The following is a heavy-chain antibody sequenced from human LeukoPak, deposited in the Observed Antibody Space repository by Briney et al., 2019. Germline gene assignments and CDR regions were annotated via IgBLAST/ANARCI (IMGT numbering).Heavy chain of an antibody. J-gene: IGHJ4*02. V-gene: IGHV3-30*02. CDR2: IRYDGRNK. D-gene: IGHD3-22*01. CDR3: AKDSYDSSGYPSY. Sequence: GSLRLSCAASGFTFSTYGMHWVRQAPGKGPEWVAFIRYDGRNKYYADSVKGRFTVSRDNSKNTLYLQMNSLRAEDTAVYYCAKDSYDSSGYPSYWGQGTLVTVSS. CDR1: GFTFSTYG.